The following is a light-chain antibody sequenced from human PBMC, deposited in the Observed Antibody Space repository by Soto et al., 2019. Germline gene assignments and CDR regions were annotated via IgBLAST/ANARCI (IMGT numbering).Light chain of an antibody. CDR2: AAS. J-gene: IGKJ1*01. CDR1: QSISRY. Sequence: DIQMTQSPCSLSASIGDRGTITCRASQSISRYLIWYQQKPGKAPKLLIYAASDLQSGVPSRFSGSGSGTDFTLTISSLQPEDFATYYCQQSYSSPPGTFGQGTKVDIK. V-gene: IGKV1-39*01. CDR3: QQSYSSPPGT.